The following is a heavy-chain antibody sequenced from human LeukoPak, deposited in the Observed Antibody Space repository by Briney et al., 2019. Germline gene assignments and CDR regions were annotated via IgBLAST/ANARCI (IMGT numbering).Heavy chain of an antibody. V-gene: IGHV3-7*01. D-gene: IGHD2-15*01. Sequence: PGGSLRLSCAASGFIFSRFWLSWVRQAPGKGLEWVANIKQDGVEKYYEDSVKGRFTISRDDAKNTLYLQMNSLRAEDTAVYYCVRGGESTWSWGRGTLVTVSS. CDR3: VRGGESTWS. CDR1: GFIFSRFW. J-gene: IGHJ5*02. CDR2: IKQDGVEK.